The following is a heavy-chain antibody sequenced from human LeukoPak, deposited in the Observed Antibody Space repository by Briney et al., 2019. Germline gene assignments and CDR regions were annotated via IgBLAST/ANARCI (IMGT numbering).Heavy chain of an antibody. J-gene: IGHJ4*02. CDR2: IYYSGST. CDR3: ARDPHGRDSFDY. CDR1: GGSISSYY. V-gene: IGHV4-59*01. D-gene: IGHD5-24*01. Sequence: SETLSLTCTVSGGSISSYYWSWIRQPPGKGLEWIGYIYYSGSTNYNPSLKSRVTISVDTSKNQFSLKLSSVTAADTAVYYCARDPHGRDSFDYWGQGTLVTVSS.